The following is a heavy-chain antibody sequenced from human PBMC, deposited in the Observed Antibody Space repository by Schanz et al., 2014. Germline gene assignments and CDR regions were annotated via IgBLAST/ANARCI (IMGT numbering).Heavy chain of an antibody. CDR1: GFTFSSYA. CDR2: IKQDGSEK. D-gene: IGHD3-9*01. Sequence: EVQLVESGGGLVKPGGSLRLSCAASGFTFSSYAMSWVRQAPGKGLEWVANIKQDGSEKYYVDAVKGRFTISRDNAKKTLSLQMISLRAEDTAVYYCAKQIHYDILTVTRNWGQGTLVTVSS. V-gene: IGHV3-7*05. J-gene: IGHJ4*02. CDR3: AKQIHYDILTVTRN.